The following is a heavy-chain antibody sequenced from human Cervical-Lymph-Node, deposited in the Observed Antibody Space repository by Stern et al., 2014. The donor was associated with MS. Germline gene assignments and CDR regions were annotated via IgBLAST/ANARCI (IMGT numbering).Heavy chain of an antibody. J-gene: IGHJ4*02. CDR2: INPYTGAT. V-gene: IGHV1-2*06. CDR1: GYSFTGLY. Sequence: VQLVESRAEVKKPGASVRVSCKISGYSFTGLYMHWVRQGPGQGLEWMGRINPYTGATDYAQKFQGRVTITRDTSISTAYMELSSLKSDDTAVYYCATVHSSSGYFDYWGQGTPVTVSS. CDR3: ATVHSSSGYFDY. D-gene: IGHD6-6*01.